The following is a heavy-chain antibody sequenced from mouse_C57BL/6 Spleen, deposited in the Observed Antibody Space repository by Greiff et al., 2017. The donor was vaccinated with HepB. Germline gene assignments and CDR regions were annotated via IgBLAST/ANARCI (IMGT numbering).Heavy chain of an antibody. CDR2: IDPNSGGT. CDR1: GYTFTSYW. J-gene: IGHJ4*01. D-gene: IGHD2-1*01. CDR3: ASHYGNYAGDAMDY. Sequence: VQLQQPGAELVKPGASVKLSCKASGYTFTSYWMHWVKQRPGRGLEWIGRIDPNSGGTKYDEKFKSKATLTVDKPSSTAYMQLSSLTSEDSAVYYCASHYGNYAGDAMDYWGQGTSVTVSS. V-gene: IGHV1-72*01.